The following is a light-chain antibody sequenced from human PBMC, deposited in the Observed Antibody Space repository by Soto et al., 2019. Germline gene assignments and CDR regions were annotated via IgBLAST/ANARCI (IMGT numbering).Light chain of an antibody. CDR3: QQYNNWPIT. J-gene: IGKJ5*01. Sequence: EIVMTQSPATLSVSPGERATLSCRASQSVSSNLAWYQQKPGQAPRLLIYGASTRATGIPARFSGSGSGTEFTLRISSLQSEDFAVYYCQQYNNWPITFGQGTRLEIK. CDR1: QSVSSN. V-gene: IGKV3-15*01. CDR2: GAS.